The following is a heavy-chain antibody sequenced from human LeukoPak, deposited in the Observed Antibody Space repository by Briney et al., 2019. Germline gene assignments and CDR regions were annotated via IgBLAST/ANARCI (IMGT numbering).Heavy chain of an antibody. Sequence: GGSLRLSCAASGFTFSSYAMHWVRQAPGKGLEWVAVISYDGSNKYYADSVKGRFTISRDNAKNSLYLQMNSLRAEDTAVYYCARASDYYDSSGYPTWGQGTLVTVSS. J-gene: IGHJ5*02. CDR1: GFTFSSYA. CDR3: ARASDYYDSSGYPT. D-gene: IGHD3-22*01. V-gene: IGHV3-30-3*01. CDR2: ISYDGSNK.